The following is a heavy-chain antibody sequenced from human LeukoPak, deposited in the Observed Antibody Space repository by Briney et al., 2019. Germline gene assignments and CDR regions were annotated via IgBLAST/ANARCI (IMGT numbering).Heavy chain of an antibody. Sequence: SETLSLTCTVSGGSISSGGYYWSWIRQHPGKGLEWIGYIYYSGSTYYNPCLKSRVTISVDTSKNQFSLKLSSVTAADTAVYYCARGSYSNYGSWFDPWGQGTLVTVSS. CDR3: ARGSYSNYGSWFDP. D-gene: IGHD4-11*01. CDR2: IYYSGST. CDR1: GGSISSGGYY. J-gene: IGHJ5*02. V-gene: IGHV4-31*03.